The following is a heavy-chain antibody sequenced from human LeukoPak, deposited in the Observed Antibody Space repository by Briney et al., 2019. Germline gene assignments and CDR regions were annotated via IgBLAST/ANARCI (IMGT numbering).Heavy chain of an antibody. CDR1: GFTFSSYS. J-gene: IGHJ4*02. D-gene: IGHD3-3*01. CDR3: ARDLVGFLEWFFDY. V-gene: IGHV3-21*01. Sequence: GGSLRLSCAASGFTFSSYSMNWVRQAPGKGLEWVSSISSSSGYIYYADSAKGRFTISRDNAKNSLYLQMNSLRAEDTAVYYCARDLVGFLEWFFDYWGQGTLVTVSS. CDR2: ISSSSGYI.